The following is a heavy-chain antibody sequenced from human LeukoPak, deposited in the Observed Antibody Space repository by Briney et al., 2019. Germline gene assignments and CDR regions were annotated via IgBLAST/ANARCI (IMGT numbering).Heavy chain of an antibody. CDR1: GFTFSSYS. V-gene: IGHV3-21*01. J-gene: IGHJ4*02. CDR2: ISSSSSYI. CDR3: ARGDRDLYCSSTSCYPVL. Sequence: GGSLRLPCVASGFTFSSYSMNWVRQAPGKGLEWVSSISSSSSYIYYADSVKGRFTISRDNAKSSLYLQMNSLRAEDTAVYYCARGDRDLYCSSTSCYPVLGGQGTLVTVSS. D-gene: IGHD2-2*01.